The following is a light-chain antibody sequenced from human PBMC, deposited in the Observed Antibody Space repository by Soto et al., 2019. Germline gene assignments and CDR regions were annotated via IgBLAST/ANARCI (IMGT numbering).Light chain of an antibody. V-gene: IGLV2-14*01. CDR1: TSDVGRYNY. CDR2: DVS. J-gene: IGLJ1*01. Sequence: QSVLTQPASASGSPGQSITISCTGTTSDVGRYNYVSWYQQHPGKAPKLIIYDVSNRPSGVSNRFSGSKSGNTASLTISGLQAEVEADYYCNSYKRSSTSVLGTGPKVTVL. CDR3: NSYKRSSTSV.